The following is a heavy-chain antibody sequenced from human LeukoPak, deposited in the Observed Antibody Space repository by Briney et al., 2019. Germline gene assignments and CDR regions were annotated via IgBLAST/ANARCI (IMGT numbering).Heavy chain of an antibody. Sequence: SETLSLTCAVSGCSISRGGYSWSCIRQPPGKGLEWIGYIYHSGSTYYNPSLKSRRTISVGTSQNQFSLKLNSVTAADTAVYCCASAKVDIVVVPAAIDAFDIWGQGTMVTVSS. D-gene: IGHD2-2*01. CDR3: ASAKVDIVVVPAAIDAFDI. J-gene: IGHJ3*02. CDR1: GCSISRGGYS. V-gene: IGHV4-30-2*01. CDR2: IYHSGST.